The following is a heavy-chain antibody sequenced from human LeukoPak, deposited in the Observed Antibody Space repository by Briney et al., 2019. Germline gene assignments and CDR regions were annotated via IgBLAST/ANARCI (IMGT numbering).Heavy chain of an antibody. V-gene: IGHV3-53*05. D-gene: IGHD3-9*01. J-gene: IGHJ4*02. CDR1: GFTIGKSD. Sequence: GGSLRLSCATSGFTIGKSDMAWVRQAPGKGLEWVSIVYTGGRTFHADSVKGRFTMSRDQSKSTVGLQMNSLRSEDTALYYCARGSMPGTGLPFDYWGQGTQVSVSS. CDR3: ARGSMPGTGLPFDY. CDR2: VYTGGRT.